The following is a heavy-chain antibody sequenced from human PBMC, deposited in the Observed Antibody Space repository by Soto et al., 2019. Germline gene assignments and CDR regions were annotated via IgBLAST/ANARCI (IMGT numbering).Heavy chain of an antibody. CDR1: GYTFTSYA. CDR2: INPGNGNT. D-gene: IGHD5-18*01. J-gene: IGHJ6*02. CDR3: ARGSSIQLWFFRSSHGGPPYGMDV. Sequence: ASVKVSCKASGYTFTSYAIHWVRQAPGQRLEWMGWINPGNGNTKYSQKFPGRVTITRNTSISTAYMELSSLRSEDTAVYYCARGSSIQLWFFRSSHGGPPYGMDVWGQGTTVTVSS. V-gene: IGHV1-3*01.